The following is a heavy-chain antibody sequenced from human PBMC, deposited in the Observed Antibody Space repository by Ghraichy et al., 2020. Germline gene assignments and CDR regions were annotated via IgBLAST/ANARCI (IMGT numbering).Heavy chain of an antibody. CDR3: ARRLSQYNYHGLDV. CDR1: SGSFSGGY. D-gene: IGHD1-14*01. J-gene: IGHJ6*02. CDR2: INHSGYT. Sequence: SETLSLTCAVYSGSFSGGYWTWVRQAPGKGLEWIWEINHSGYTNYNSSLRSRVHIFVDTSKNQFSLKLSTLTAADTAVYYCARRLSQYNYHGLDVWGQGTTVTVSS. V-gene: IGHV4-34*01.